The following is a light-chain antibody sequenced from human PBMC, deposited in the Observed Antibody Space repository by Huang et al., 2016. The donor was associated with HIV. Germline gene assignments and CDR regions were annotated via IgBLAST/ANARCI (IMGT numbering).Light chain of an antibody. Sequence: DIQMTQSPSSLSASIGDRVTITCRASQSISSYLNWYQQKPGRAPKLLIYGASSLQSGVPSRFSGSGSGTDFTLTISSLQPEDFAVYYCQQSYSTLITFGQGTRLEMK. V-gene: IGKV1-39*01. J-gene: IGKJ5*01. CDR2: GAS. CDR1: QSISSY. CDR3: QQSYSTLIT.